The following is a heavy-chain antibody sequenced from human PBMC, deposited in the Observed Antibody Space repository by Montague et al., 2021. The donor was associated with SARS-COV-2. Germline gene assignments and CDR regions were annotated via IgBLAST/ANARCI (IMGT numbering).Heavy chain of an antibody. Sequence: SETLSLTCEVSGGSIRSYYWSWIRQSPGKGLEWIGYVHYTGSTKYNPSLKTRVTLSLDTPKNRFSLRLNSVTAADTAMYYCARAQNTCFIANCVNYFDFWGLGAQVTVSS. CDR3: ARAQNTCFIANCVNYFDF. J-gene: IGHJ4*02. CDR2: VHYTGST. D-gene: IGHD1-1*01. V-gene: IGHV4-59*01. CDR1: GGSIRSYY.